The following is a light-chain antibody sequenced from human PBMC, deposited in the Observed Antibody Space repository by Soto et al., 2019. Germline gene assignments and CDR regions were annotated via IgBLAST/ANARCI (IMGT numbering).Light chain of an antibody. J-gene: IGKJ2*01. CDR2: GVS. Sequence: EIVLTQSPGALSLSPGEGATLSCRASQAVISGYLAWYQQKPGQAPRLLMYGVSSRHTGISDRFSGSGSGTEFTLTITRLETEDLALYYCQQYGVPPFNFGQVTKLQIK. V-gene: IGKV3-20*01. CDR1: QAVISGY. CDR3: QQYGVPPFN.